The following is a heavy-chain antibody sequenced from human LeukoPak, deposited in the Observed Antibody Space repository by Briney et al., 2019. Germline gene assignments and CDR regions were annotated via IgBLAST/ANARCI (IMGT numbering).Heavy chain of an antibody. D-gene: IGHD6-19*01. Sequence: GESLKISCKGSGYSFTSYWIGWVRQMPGKGLEWMGIIYPGDSDTRYSPSFQGQVTISADKSINTAYLQWSSLKASDTAMYYYARRGGWPHYYYYYGMDVWGQGTTVTVSS. V-gene: IGHV5-51*01. CDR3: ARRGGWPHYYYYYGMDV. CDR2: IYPGDSDT. CDR1: GYSFTSYW. J-gene: IGHJ6*02.